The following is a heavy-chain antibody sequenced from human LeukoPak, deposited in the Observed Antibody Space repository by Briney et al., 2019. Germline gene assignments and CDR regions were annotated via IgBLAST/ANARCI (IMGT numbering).Heavy chain of an antibody. Sequence: SETLSLTCTVSGYSITSGYYWGWIRQPPGKGLEWIGSIYYSGTTYYNPSLKSRVTISVDTSKNQFSLKLSSVTAADTAVYYCARERGRFNYDILFVWGKGTTVTVSS. CDR1: GYSITSGYY. CDR3: ARERGRFNYDILFV. J-gene: IGHJ6*04. V-gene: IGHV4-38-2*02. D-gene: IGHD3-9*01. CDR2: IYYSGTT.